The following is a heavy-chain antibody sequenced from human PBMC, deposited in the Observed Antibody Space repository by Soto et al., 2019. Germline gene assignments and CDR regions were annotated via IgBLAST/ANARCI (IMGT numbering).Heavy chain of an antibody. CDR2: IYYSGST. V-gene: IGHV4-59*01. CDR3: ARFDYYDSSGYYSAFDY. CDR1: VGSSSSYY. Sequence: SETLSLTCTVSVGSSSSYYWSWIRQPPGKGLEWIGYIYYSGSTNYNPSLKSRVTISVDTSKNQFSLKLSSVTAADTAVYYCARFDYYDSSGYYSAFDYWGQGTLVTVSS. D-gene: IGHD3-22*01. J-gene: IGHJ4*02.